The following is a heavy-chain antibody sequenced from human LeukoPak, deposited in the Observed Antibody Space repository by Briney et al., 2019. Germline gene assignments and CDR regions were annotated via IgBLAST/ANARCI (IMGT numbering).Heavy chain of an antibody. V-gene: IGHV1-46*01. J-gene: IGHJ6*03. CDR3: AREAKVMVRGVIKYYMDV. Sequence: ASVKVSCKASGYTFTSYYMHWVRQAPGQGLEWMGIINPSGGSTSYAQKFQGRVTMTRDTSISTAYMELSRLRSDDTAVYYCAREAKVMVRGVIKYYMDVWGKGTTVTVSS. CDR1: GYTFTSYY. D-gene: IGHD3-10*01. CDR2: INPSGGST.